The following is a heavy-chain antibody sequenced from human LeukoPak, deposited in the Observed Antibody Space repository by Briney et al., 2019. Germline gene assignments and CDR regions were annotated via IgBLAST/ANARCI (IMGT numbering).Heavy chain of an antibody. D-gene: IGHD1-1*01. V-gene: IGHV4-59*01. J-gene: IGHJ4*02. CDR2: IHYSGST. CDR3: ARGGYGYYFDY. Sequence: SETLSLTCTASGGSISSYYWSWIRQPPGKGLEWIGYIHYSGSTNYNPSLKSRVTISVDTSKNQFSLKLSSVTAADTAVYYCARGGYGYYFDYWGQGTLVTVSS. CDR1: GGSISSYY.